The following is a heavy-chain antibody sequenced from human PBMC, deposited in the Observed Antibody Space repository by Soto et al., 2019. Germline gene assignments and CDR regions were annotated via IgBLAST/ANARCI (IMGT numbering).Heavy chain of an antibody. Sequence: PGGSLRLSCAASGFTFSSYAMSWVRQAPGKGLEWVSAISGSGGSTYYADSVKGRFTISRDNSKNTLYLQMNSLRAEDTAVYYCAKDWDCSSTSCYALDYWGQGTLVTVSS. J-gene: IGHJ4*02. CDR1: GFTFSSYA. CDR2: ISGSGGST. V-gene: IGHV3-23*01. CDR3: AKDWDCSSTSCYALDY. D-gene: IGHD2-2*01.